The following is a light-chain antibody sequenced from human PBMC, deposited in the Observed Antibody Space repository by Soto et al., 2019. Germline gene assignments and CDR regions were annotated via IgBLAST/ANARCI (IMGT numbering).Light chain of an antibody. Sequence: DIQLTQSPSSLSASVGDKVTITCRASQSIRSYLNWVQQKPGKAPKLLIYGASNLETGVPSRFSGSGSGTDFTFTISSLQAEDIATYFCQQYDSVFTFGQGTRLEIK. CDR2: GAS. CDR1: QSIRSY. CDR3: QQYDSVFT. V-gene: IGKV1-33*01. J-gene: IGKJ5*01.